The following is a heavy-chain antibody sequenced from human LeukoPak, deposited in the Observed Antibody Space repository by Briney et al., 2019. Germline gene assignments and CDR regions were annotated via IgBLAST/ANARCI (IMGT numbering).Heavy chain of an antibody. D-gene: IGHD2-21*02. V-gene: IGHV3-23*01. CDR2: INTSGGRT. CDR1: GFTFKNYG. Sequence: PGGSLRLSCGASGFTFKNYGMNWVRQAPGKGLGWVSTINTSGGRTYYADSVKGRFTISRDNSKNTLYLQMNSLRAEDTAVYYCTRREDCGGDCPYYFDYWGQGTLVTVSS. CDR3: TRREDCGGDCPYYFDY. J-gene: IGHJ4*02.